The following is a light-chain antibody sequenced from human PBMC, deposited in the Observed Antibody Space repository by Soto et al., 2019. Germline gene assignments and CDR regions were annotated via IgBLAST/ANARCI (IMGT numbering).Light chain of an antibody. CDR3: QQYGNSPQT. J-gene: IGKJ1*01. CDR1: QRINPY. CDR2: DAS. V-gene: IGKV3-11*01. Sequence: EIVLTQYTTTLSLSPGERATPSCRATQRINPYVAWYQQKPGQSPRLLIYDASNRATGIPARFSGSGSGTDFTLTISRLEPEDFAVYYCQQYGNSPQTFGQVTKVDIK.